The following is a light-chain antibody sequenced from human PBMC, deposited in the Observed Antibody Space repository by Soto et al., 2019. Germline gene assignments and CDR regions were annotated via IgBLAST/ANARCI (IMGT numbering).Light chain of an antibody. J-gene: IGLJ1*01. V-gene: IGLV2-14*01. CDR3: SSYTSSSIPYV. CDR2: DVS. CDR1: NSDVGGYNF. Sequence: QSALTQPASVSGSPGQSITSSCTGTNSDVGGYNFVSWYQQHPGKAPKLMIYDVSNRPSGVSNRFSGSKSGNTASLNISGLQAEDEADYYCSSYTSSSIPYVFGIVTKLTVL.